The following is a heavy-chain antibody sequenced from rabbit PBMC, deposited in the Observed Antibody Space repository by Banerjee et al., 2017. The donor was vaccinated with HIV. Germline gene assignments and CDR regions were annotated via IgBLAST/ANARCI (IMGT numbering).Heavy chain of an antibody. Sequence: QSLEESGGGLVKPEGSLTLTCKASGFDLSSYYYMCWVRQAPGKGLEWIACITAGSTGFAYYASWAKGRFTISRTSSTTVTLQMTSLTAADTATYFCARAGSSYYTYGMDLWGPGTLVTVS. J-gene: IGHJ6*01. V-gene: IGHV1S40*01. CDR2: ITAGSTGFA. CDR3: ARAGSSYYTYGMDL. CDR1: GFDLSSYYY. D-gene: IGHD8-1*01.